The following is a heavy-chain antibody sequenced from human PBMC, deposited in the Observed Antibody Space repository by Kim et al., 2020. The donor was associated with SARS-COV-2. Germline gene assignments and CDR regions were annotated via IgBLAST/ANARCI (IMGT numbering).Heavy chain of an antibody. D-gene: IGHD3-10*01. CDR2: ISSSSSYI. CDR3: ARDQDYYGSGSQGFDY. V-gene: IGHV3-21*01. CDR1: GFTFSSYS. J-gene: IGHJ4*02. Sequence: GGSLRLSCAASGFTFSSYSMNWVRQAPGKGLEWVSSISSSSSYIYYADSVKGRFTISRDNAKNSLYLQMNSRRAEDTAVYYCARDQDYYGSGSQGFDYWGQGTLVTVSS.